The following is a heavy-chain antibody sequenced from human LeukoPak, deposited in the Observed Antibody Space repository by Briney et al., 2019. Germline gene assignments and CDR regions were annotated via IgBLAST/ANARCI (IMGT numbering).Heavy chain of an antibody. Sequence: SETLSLTCAVYGGSFSGYYWSWIRQPPGKGLEWIGEIDHSGSTNYNPSLKSRSTISVDTSNNQSSLKLSSVTPADTAVYYCGSIKGGTVFGDQPDYFDYWGQGTLVTVSS. V-gene: IGHV4-34*01. J-gene: IGHJ4*02. CDR2: IDHSGST. CDR3: GSIKGGTVFGDQPDYFDY. CDR1: GGSFSGYY. D-gene: IGHD3-3*01.